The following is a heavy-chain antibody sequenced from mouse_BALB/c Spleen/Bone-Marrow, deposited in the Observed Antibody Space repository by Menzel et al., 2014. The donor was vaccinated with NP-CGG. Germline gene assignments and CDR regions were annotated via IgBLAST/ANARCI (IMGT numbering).Heavy chain of an antibody. Sequence: EVKLLESGGGLVQPGGSLKLSCAASGSTFSSYTASWVRQTPEKRLEWVAYISNGGGSTYYPDTVKGRFTISRDNAKNTLYLQMSSLKSEDTAMYYCARQLGLRWAMDYWGQGTSVTVSS. CDR1: GSTFSSYT. CDR2: ISNGGGST. V-gene: IGHV5-12-2*01. J-gene: IGHJ4*01. CDR3: ARQLGLRWAMDY. D-gene: IGHD3-1*01.